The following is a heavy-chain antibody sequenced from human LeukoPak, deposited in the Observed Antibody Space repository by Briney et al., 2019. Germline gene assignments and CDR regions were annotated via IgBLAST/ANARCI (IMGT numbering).Heavy chain of an antibody. J-gene: IGHJ4*02. Sequence: PGGSLRLSCAASGFTFSSYAMSWVRQAPGKGLEWVSAISGSGGSTYYADSVKGPFTISRDNSKNTLYLQMNSLRAEDTAVYYCAKGYSSSWYKFGYWGQGTLVTVSS. D-gene: IGHD6-13*01. CDR3: AKGYSSSWYKFGY. V-gene: IGHV3-23*01. CDR2: ISGSGGST. CDR1: GFTFSSYA.